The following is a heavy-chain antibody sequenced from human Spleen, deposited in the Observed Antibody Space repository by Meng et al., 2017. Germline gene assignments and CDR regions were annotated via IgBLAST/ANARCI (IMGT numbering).Heavy chain of an antibody. Sequence: AELVQCGGEVKRPGASGKVSCKPSGYNFPDYYIHWVRRAPGQGLEWMGRINPKSGDTHYAQKFQARVTMTGDTSISTAYMELSGLRSDDTAMYYCARDEDISAAGKLFGDYWGQGTLVTVSS. V-gene: IGHV1-2*06. CDR2: INPKSGDT. CDR3: ARDEDISAAGKLFGDY. J-gene: IGHJ4*02. D-gene: IGHD6-25*01. CDR1: GYNFPDYY.